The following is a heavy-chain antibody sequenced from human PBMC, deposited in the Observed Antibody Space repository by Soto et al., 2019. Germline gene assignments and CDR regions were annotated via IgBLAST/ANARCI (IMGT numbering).Heavy chain of an antibody. V-gene: IGHV3-11*01. CDR1: GFTLSDYY. D-gene: IGHD3-3*01. Sequence: GGSLRLSCAASGFTLSDYYMNWIRQAPGKGLEWVSYISSSGNTIYYADSVKGRFTISRDNAKSSLYLQMNSLRAEDTAVYYCAREVNYVFWSNSPEGWFDPWGQGTLVTVSS. CDR3: AREVNYVFWSNSPEGWFDP. CDR2: ISSSGNTI. J-gene: IGHJ5*02.